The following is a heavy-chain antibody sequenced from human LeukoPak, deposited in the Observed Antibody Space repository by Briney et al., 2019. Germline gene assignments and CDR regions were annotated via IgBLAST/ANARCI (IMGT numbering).Heavy chain of an antibody. D-gene: IGHD3-16*01. CDR2: ISHAGST. Sequence: SETLSLTCTVSGDSINSNNWWNWVRQPPGKGLDWIGKISHAGSTKYNPSLKNRVTISVDTSKNQFSLKLNSVTAADTAVYYCARHYGPWGQGTLVTVSS. CDR1: GDSINSNNW. CDR3: ARHYGP. V-gene: IGHV4-4*02. J-gene: IGHJ5*02.